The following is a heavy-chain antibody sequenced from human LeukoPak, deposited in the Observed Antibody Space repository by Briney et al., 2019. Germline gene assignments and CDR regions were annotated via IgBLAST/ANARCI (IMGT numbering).Heavy chain of an antibody. D-gene: IGHD6-19*01. Sequence: SETLSLTCTVSGDSISGTSYYWAWIRQPPGKGLEWIGSIYSGGSTNYNPSLKSRVTISIDTSKNQFSLQLSSVTATDTAVYYCATTVIAVENWFDPWGQGTLVTVSS. CDR1: GDSISGTSYY. CDR3: ATTVIAVENWFDP. CDR2: IYSGGST. V-gene: IGHV4-39*01. J-gene: IGHJ5*02.